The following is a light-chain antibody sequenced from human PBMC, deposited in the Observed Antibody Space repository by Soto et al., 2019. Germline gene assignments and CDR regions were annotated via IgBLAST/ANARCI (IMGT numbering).Light chain of an antibody. Sequence: EIVMTQSPSAXSXXPXXXXXXXXRASQSVNTKLAWYQQKPGQPPRLLIYSASTRATGVPARFSGSGSGTDFILTISSLQSEDVAVYYCQQHTDWPPITFGQGTRLEN. V-gene: IGKV3-15*01. CDR3: QQHTDWPPIT. J-gene: IGKJ5*01. CDR1: QSVNTK. CDR2: SAS.